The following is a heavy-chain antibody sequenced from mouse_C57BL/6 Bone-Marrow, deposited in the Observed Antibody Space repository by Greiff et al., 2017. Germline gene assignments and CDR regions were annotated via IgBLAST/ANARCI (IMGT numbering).Heavy chain of an antibody. CDR2: ILPGSGST. Sequence: VKLVESGAELMKPGASVKLSCKATGYTFTGYWIEWVKQRPGHGLEWIGEILPGSGSTNYTEKFKGKATFTADTSSNTAYMQLSSLTTEDSAIYCCARRGWLLRYFDVWGTGTTVTVSS. J-gene: IGHJ1*03. D-gene: IGHD2-3*01. CDR3: ARRGWLLRYFDV. V-gene: IGHV1-9*01. CDR1: GYTFTGYW.